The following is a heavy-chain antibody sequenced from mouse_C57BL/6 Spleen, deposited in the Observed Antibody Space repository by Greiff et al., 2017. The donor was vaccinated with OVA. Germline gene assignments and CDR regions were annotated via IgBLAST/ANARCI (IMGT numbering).Heavy chain of an antibody. Sequence: QVQLKQPGAELVKPGASVKLSCKASGYTFTSYWMHWVKQRPGRGLEWIGRIDPNSGGTKYNEKFKSKATLTVDKPSSTAYMQLSSLTSEDSAVYYCAREGLLLFAYWGQGTLVTVSA. CDR2: IDPNSGGT. D-gene: IGHD2-10*01. V-gene: IGHV1-72*01. CDR1: GYTFTSYW. CDR3: AREGLLLFAY. J-gene: IGHJ3*01.